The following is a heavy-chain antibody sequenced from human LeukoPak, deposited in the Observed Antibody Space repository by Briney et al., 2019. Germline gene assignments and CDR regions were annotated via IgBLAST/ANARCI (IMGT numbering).Heavy chain of an antibody. CDR2: INWNGGST. J-gene: IGHJ1*01. CDR1: GFTFDDYG. D-gene: IGHD3-22*01. Sequence: PGGSLRLSCAASGFTFDDYGMSWVRQAPGKGLGWVSGINWNGGSTGYADSVKGRFTISRDNAKNSLYLQMNSLRAEDTALYYCARSDYDSSGYYRTHFQHWGQGTLVTVSS. V-gene: IGHV3-20*04. CDR3: ARSDYDSSGYYRTHFQH.